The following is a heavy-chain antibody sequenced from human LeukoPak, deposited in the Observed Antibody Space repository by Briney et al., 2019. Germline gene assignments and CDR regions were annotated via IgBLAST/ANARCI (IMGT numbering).Heavy chain of an antibody. J-gene: IGHJ5*02. Sequence: PSETLSLTCTVSGGSISSSDYYWGWIRQSPGKGLEWIGTIYYSGSTYYNPSLKSRVTISVDTSKNQFSLKLSSVTAADTAVFYCARHTGSWYGFDPWGQGTLVTVSS. V-gene: IGHV4-39*01. CDR2: IYYSGST. D-gene: IGHD2-15*01. CDR1: GGSISSSDYY. CDR3: ARHTGSWYGFDP.